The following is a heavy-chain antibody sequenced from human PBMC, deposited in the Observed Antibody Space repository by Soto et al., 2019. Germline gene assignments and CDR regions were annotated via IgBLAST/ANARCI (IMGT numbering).Heavy chain of an antibody. D-gene: IGHD2-15*01. J-gene: IGHJ4*02. CDR2: IYSKAGKM. CDR1: GYTFNDFG. V-gene: IGHV1-18*01. CDR3: ARDIAFDIDY. Sequence: QVHLLQSGAEVQKPGASVKLSCKTSGYTFNDFGITWVRQAPGLGLEWLGWIYSKAGKMNFAPKFQNRVIMTTDTSTSTAFMELTSLTFDDSATYFCARDIAFDIDYWGQGPLVTVS.